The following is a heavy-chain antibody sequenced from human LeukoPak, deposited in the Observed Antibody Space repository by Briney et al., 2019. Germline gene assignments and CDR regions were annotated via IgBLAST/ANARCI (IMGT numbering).Heavy chain of an antibody. CDR2: VYSDGST. V-gene: IGHV3-53*01. J-gene: IGHJ4*02. CDR1: GFIVSSKY. Sequence: GGSLRLSCAASGFIVSSKYMSWARRAPGGGLGGVSVVYSDGSTYDADSVKGRFTISRDNSKNMLYLQMNSLRVEDTAVYYCARGRSGSLVPLNAFDYWGQGTLLTVSS. CDR3: ARGRSGSLVPLNAFDY. D-gene: IGHD1-14*01.